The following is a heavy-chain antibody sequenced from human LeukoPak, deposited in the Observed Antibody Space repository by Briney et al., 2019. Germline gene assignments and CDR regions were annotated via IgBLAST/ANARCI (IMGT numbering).Heavy chain of an antibody. CDR2: INHSGST. CDR1: GGSFSGYY. J-gene: IGHJ5*02. D-gene: IGHD2-8*02. V-gene: IGHV4-34*01. CDR3: ARGRGLYCGPARGLGWFDP. Sequence: PSETLSLTCAVYGGSFSGYYWSWIRQPPGKGLEWIGEINHSGSTNYNPSLKSRVTISVDTSKNQFSLKLSSVTAADTAVYYCARGRGLYCGPARGLGWFDPWGQGTLVTVSS.